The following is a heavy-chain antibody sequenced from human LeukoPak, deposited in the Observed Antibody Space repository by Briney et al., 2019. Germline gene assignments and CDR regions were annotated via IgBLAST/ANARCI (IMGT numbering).Heavy chain of an antibody. D-gene: IGHD4-17*01. V-gene: IGHV4-30-4*01. J-gene: IGHJ3*02. CDR1: GGSISSGDYY. CDR2: IYYSGST. CDR3: AREGDYGDPLDAFDI. Sequence: PSETLSLTCTVSGGSISSGDYYWSWIRQPPGKGLEWIGYIYYSGSTYYNPSLKSRVTISVDTSKNQFSLKLSSVTAADTAVYYCAREGDYGDPLDAFDIWGQGTMVTVSS.